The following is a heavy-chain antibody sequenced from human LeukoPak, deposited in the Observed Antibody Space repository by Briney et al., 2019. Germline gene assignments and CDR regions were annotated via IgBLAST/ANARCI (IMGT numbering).Heavy chain of an antibody. Sequence: GGSLILSCTVSGLPITTNYLTWLRQAPGKGPEWVSVTFSGGTTYYADSVKGRFTISRDISKNTLYLQMNSLRAEDTAVYYCARADYGGNGPFDHWGKGTRVTVSS. J-gene: IGHJ4*02. CDR1: GLPITTNY. V-gene: IGHV3-66*01. CDR2: TFSGGTT. CDR3: ARADYGGNGPFDH. D-gene: IGHD4-23*01.